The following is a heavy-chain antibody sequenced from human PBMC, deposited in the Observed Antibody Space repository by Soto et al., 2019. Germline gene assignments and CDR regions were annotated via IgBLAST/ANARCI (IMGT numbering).Heavy chain of an antibody. D-gene: IGHD3-10*01. CDR3: PGYGTVIYYRN. Sequence: SETLSLTCTVSGGSITTPYWNWSWIRKPPGKGLEWIGFTYFRGSTNYNPSVRSRVTISLDASKNQLSLKLRSVTAADTAVYYCPGYGTVIYYRNLGHGTLV. CDR1: GGSITTPY. J-gene: IGHJ4*01. CDR2: TYFRGST. V-gene: IGHV4-59*08.